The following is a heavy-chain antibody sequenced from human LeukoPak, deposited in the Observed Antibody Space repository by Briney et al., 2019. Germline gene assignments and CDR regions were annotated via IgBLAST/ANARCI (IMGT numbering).Heavy chain of an antibody. CDR1: GYTLTSYG. CDR3: ATDLTCSSTTCTDY. Sequence: ASVKVSCKASGYTLTSYGLNWVRQAPGQGLEWIGWISAYNGNRYYTQNIQGRVTMTTDTSTSTAYMELRSLTSDDTAVYYCATDLTCSSTTCTDYWGQGTLVTVSS. V-gene: IGHV1-18*01. CDR2: ISAYNGNR. J-gene: IGHJ4*02. D-gene: IGHD2-2*01.